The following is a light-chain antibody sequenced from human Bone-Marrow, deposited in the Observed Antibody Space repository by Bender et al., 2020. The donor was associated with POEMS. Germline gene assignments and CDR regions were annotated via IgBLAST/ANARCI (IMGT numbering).Light chain of an antibody. CDR2: KDS. CDR1: ALPKQY. Sequence: SYELTQPPSVSVSPGQTARITCSGDALPKQYAYWYQQKPGQAPVLVIYKDSERPSGIPERFSGSSSGTTVTLTISGVQAEDEADYYCCSFAASGVFGGGTKVIVL. J-gene: IGLJ3*02. CDR3: CSFAASGV. V-gene: IGLV3-25*03.